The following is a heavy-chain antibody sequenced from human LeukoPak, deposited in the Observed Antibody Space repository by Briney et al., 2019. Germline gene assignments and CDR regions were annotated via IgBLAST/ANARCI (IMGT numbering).Heavy chain of an antibody. D-gene: IGHD3-10*01. CDR2: KNVVNGAI. V-gene: IGHV3-48*01. J-gene: IGHJ6*02. CDR3: ERDGNRGYDMDV. Sequence: QSGGSLRLSCATSGFTLRYYQMNWVRQAPGKGLEWVSYKNVVNGAIYYADSVKGRFTISGDIATNSVYLQMNSLRAEDTALYYCERDGNRGYDMDVWGQGTAVTVSS. CDR1: GFTLRYYQ.